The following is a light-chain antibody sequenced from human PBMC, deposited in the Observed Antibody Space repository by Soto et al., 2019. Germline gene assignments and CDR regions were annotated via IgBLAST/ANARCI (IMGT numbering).Light chain of an antibody. CDR2: GAS. Sequence: EIVLTQSPGTLSLSPGERATLSCGASQSVSSSYLAWYQQKPGQTPRLLIYGASGRATGIPDRFRGSGSGTDFTLTISILEPEDFAVYYCQQYGSSPPVTFGQGTRREIK. CDR3: QQYGSSPPVT. CDR1: QSVSSSY. V-gene: IGKV3-20*01. J-gene: IGKJ5*01.